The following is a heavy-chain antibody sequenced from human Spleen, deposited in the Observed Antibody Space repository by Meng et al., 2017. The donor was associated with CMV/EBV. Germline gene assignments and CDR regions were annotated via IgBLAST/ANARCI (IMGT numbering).Heavy chain of an antibody. CDR3: ARDGGSTFFDY. J-gene: IGHJ4*02. V-gene: IGHV3-74*01. CDR1: GFTFSSYW. Sequence: GGSLRLSCAASGFTFSSYWMHWVRQAPGKGLVWVSRINSDGSSTSYADSVKGRFTISRDNAKNTLYLQMNSLGVEDTAVYYCARDGGSTFFDYWGQGVLVTVSS. D-gene: IGHD3-16*01. CDR2: INSDGSST.